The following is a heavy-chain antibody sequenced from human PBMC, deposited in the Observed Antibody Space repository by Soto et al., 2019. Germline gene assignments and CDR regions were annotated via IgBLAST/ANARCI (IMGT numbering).Heavy chain of an antibody. CDR3: ARDYYVGCGWGGRWAFDI. CDR1: GFTFSSYG. CDR2: IWYDGSNK. D-gene: IGHD3-22*01. V-gene: IGHV3-33*01. Sequence: PGGSLRLSCAASGFTFSSYGMHWVRQAPGKGLEWVAVIWYDGSNKYYADSVKGRFTISRDNSKNTLYLQMNSLRAEDTAVYYCARDYYVGCGWGGRWAFDIGGQGTMVPGSS. J-gene: IGHJ3*02.